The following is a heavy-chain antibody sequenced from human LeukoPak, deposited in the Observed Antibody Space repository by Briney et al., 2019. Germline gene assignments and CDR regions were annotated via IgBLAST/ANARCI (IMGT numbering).Heavy chain of an antibody. V-gene: IGHV4-39*07. D-gene: IGHD4-23*01. CDR1: GGSISSGGYY. Sequence: SETLSLTCTVSGGSISSGGYYWSWIRQPPGKGLEWIGSIYYSGSTYYNPSLKSRVTISVDTSKNQFSLKLSSVTAADTAVYYCARDPGGNSLYYYYGMDVWGQGTTVTVSS. CDR3: ARDPGGNSLYYYYGMDV. J-gene: IGHJ6*02. CDR2: IYYSGST.